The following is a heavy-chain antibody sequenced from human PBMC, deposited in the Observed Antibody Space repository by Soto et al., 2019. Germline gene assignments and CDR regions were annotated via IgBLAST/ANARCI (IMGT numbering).Heavy chain of an antibody. Sequence: ASVGVSCEESGYTLTSYAMYWVRQEHGHRLEWMGWINPNSGGTNYAQKFQGRVTMTRDTSISTAYMELSRLRSDDTAVYYCARGPYSSGWYRGRVWFDYWGQGNRVTVSS. CDR1: GYTLTSYA. V-gene: IGHV1-2*02. J-gene: IGHJ4*02. D-gene: IGHD6-19*01. CDR3: ARGPYSSGWYRGRVWFDY. CDR2: INPNSGGT.